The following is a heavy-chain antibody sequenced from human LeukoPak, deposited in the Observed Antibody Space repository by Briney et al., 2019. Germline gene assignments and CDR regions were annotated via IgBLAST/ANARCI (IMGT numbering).Heavy chain of an antibody. D-gene: IGHD3-10*01. J-gene: IGHJ4*02. V-gene: IGHV3-21*01. Sequence: GGSLRLSCAASGFTFSSYSMNWVRQAPGKGLEWVSSISSSSSYIYYADSVKGRFTISRDNAKNSLYLQMNSLRAEDTAVYYCARDLRDYGSGREYWGQGTLVTVSS. CDR3: ARDLRDYGSGREY. CDR1: GFTFSSYS. CDR2: ISSSSSYI.